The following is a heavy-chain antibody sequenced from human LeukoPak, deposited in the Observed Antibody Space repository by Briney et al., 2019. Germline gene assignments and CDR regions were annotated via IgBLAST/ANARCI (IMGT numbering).Heavy chain of an antibody. D-gene: IGHD6-19*01. CDR2: ITVSGGST. CDR1: GFTFSSYA. J-gene: IGHJ5*02. V-gene: IGHV3-23*01. Sequence: PTGGSLRLSCAASGFTFSSYAMSWVRQAPGKGLEWVSAITVSGGSTYYADSVKGRFTISRDNSKNTLYLQMNSLRAEDTAVYYCAKGWDSSGRNWFDPWGQGTLVTVSS. CDR3: AKGWDSSGRNWFDP.